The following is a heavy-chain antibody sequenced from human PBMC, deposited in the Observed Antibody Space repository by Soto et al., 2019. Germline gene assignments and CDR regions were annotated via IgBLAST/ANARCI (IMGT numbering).Heavy chain of an antibody. Sequence: WMSLRLSCAASGLTFSQCWMTWVRQTPGKGLEWVANIKFDGSETNYVDSVKGRFSISRDNPENSLYLQMNSLRVEDTAIYYCASVRVRAASAYDAFDFWGQGTMVTVSS. CDR3: ASVRVRAASAYDAFDF. CDR2: IKFDGSET. J-gene: IGHJ3*01. D-gene: IGHD6-6*01. CDR1: GLTFSQCW. V-gene: IGHV3-7*03.